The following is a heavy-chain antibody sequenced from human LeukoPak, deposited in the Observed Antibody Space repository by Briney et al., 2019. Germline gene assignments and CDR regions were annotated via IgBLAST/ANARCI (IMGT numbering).Heavy chain of an antibody. CDR2: IYYSGST. D-gene: IGHD3-10*01. CDR1: GGSISSSSYY. V-gene: IGHV4-39*01. CDR3: ARQYYYGSGSYSYYFDY. Sequence: SETLSLTCTVSGGSISSSSYYWDWIRQPPGKGLEWIGSIYYSGSTYYNPSLKSRVTISVDTSKNQFSLKLSSVTAADTAVYYCARQYYYGSGSYSYYFDYWGQGTLVTVSS. J-gene: IGHJ4*02.